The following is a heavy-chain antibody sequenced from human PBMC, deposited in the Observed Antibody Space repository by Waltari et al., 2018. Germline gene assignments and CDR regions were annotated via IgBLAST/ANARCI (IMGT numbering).Heavy chain of an antibody. CDR3: ARDGDYYGSGSYSL. Sequence: QVQLQESGPGLVKPSETLSLTCTVHGGSISSYYWSWIRQPAGKGLGWIGRIYTSGSTNYNPSLKSRVTMSVDTSKNQFSLKLSSVTAADTAVYYCARDGDYYGSGSYSLWGQGTLVTVSS. V-gene: IGHV4-4*07. D-gene: IGHD3-10*01. CDR1: GGSISSYY. J-gene: IGHJ4*02. CDR2: IYTSGST.